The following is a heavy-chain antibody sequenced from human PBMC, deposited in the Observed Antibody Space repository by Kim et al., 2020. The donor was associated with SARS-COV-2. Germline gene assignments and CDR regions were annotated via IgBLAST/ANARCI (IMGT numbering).Heavy chain of an antibody. J-gene: IGHJ6*02. D-gene: IGHD6-13*01. CDR3: ARDRGSWYEPAVGFGYYYYGMDV. CDR2: ISYDGSNK. CDR1: GFTFSSYA. Sequence: GGSLRLSCAASGFTFSSYAMHWVRQAPGKGLEWVAVISYDGSNKYYADSVKGRFTISRDNSKNTLYLQMNSLRAEDTAVYYCARDRGSWYEPAVGFGYYYYGMDVWGQGTTVTVSS. V-gene: IGHV3-30*04.